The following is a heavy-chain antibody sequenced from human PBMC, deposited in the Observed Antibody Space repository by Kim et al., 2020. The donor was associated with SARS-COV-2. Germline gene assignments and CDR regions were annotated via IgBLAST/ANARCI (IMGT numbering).Heavy chain of an antibody. CDR1: GFTFSSYG. CDR3: ARDVGQLWLLVNWFDP. D-gene: IGHD5-18*01. CDR2: ISYDGSNK. Sequence: GGSLRLSCAASGFTFSSYGMHWVRQAPGKGLEWVAVISYDGSNKYYADSVKGRFTISRDNSKNTLYLQMNSLRAEDTAAYYCARDVGQLWLLVNWFDPWG. V-gene: IGHV3-33*05. J-gene: IGHJ5*02.